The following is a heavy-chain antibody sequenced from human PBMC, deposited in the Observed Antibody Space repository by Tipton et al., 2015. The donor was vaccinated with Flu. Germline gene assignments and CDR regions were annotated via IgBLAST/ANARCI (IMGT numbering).Heavy chain of an antibody. Sequence: LRLSCTVSGGSISSSSYYWGWLRQPPGKGLEWIGSIYYSGSTYYNPSLKSRVTISVDTSKNQFSLKLSSVTAADTAVYYCARGGAAILRYFDWLLGADAFDIWGEGTMVTVSS. CDR1: GGSISSSSYY. CDR3: ARGGAAILRYFDWLLGADAFDI. D-gene: IGHD3-9*01. V-gene: IGHV4-39*07. J-gene: IGHJ3*02. CDR2: IYYSGST.